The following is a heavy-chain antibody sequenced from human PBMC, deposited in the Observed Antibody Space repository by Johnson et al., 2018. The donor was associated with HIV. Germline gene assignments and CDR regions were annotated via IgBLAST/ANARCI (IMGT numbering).Heavy chain of an antibody. CDR3: ARDFNSGSPDGAFDI. CDR2: IYSGGNT. D-gene: IGHD4-23*01. Sequence: VQLVESGGGLVQPGGSLRLSCAASGFTVSSNYMSWVRQAPGKGLEWVSVIYSGGNTYYADSVKGRFTISSDNFKNTLYLQMNSLRAEDTAVYYCARDFNSGSPDGAFDIWGQGTMVTVSS. J-gene: IGHJ3*02. CDR1: GFTVSSNY. V-gene: IGHV3-53*01.